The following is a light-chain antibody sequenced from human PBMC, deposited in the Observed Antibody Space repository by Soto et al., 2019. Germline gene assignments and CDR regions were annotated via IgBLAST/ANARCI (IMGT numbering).Light chain of an antibody. CDR1: QSVSTY. Sequence: EIVLTQSPGTLSLSPGERAILSCRASQSVSTYLAWFHQKPGQPSRLLIYDASNRATGIPARFSGSGSGTHFTLTIISLEAEDVAVYYCRQRSSWPLLTFGGGTKVEI. V-gene: IGKV3-11*01. CDR3: RQRSSWPLLT. J-gene: IGKJ4*01. CDR2: DAS.